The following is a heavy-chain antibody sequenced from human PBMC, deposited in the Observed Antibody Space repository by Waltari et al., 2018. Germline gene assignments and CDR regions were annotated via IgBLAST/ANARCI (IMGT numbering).Heavy chain of an antibody. V-gene: IGHV3-21*01. CDR3: ARDLDGDPIDY. J-gene: IGHJ4*02. Sequence: EMQLVEPAVALVKPGAALRPSCAASAFTFSSCRIDWVRQDPGKGLEWCSAISSSSSYIYYADSVKGRFTISRDNAKNSLYLQMSSLRAEDTAVYYCARDLDGDPIDYWGQGTLVTVSS. D-gene: IGHD4-17*01. CDR2: ISSSSSYI. CDR1: AFTFSSCR.